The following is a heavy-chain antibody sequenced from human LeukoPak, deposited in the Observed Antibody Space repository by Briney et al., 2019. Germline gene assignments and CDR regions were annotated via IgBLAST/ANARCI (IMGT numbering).Heavy chain of an antibody. D-gene: IGHD3-16*02. J-gene: IGHJ3*02. V-gene: IGHV3-30*02. CDR3: ARDQSRSLGELSWGRHDAFDI. CDR1: GFTFSTYG. Sequence: GGSLRLSCAASGFTFSTYGMHWVRQAPGKGLEWVAFIRYDGSNKYYADSVKGRFTISRDNSKNTLYLQMNSLRAEDTAVYYCARDQSRSLGELSWGRHDAFDIWGQGTMVTVSS. CDR2: IRYDGSNK.